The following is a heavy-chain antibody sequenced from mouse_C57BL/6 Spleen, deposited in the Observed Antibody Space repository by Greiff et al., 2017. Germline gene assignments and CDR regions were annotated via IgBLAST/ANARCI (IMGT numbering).Heavy chain of an antibody. CDR2: INPGSGGT. J-gene: IGHJ4*01. V-gene: IGHV1-54*01. CDR1: GYAFTNYL. D-gene: IGHD2-5*01. CDR3: ARNSNYRDYAMDY. Sequence: VQLQQSGAELVRPGTSVKVSCKASGYAFTNYLIEWVKQRPGQGLEWIGVINPGSGGTNYNEKFKGKATLTADKSSSTAYMQLSSLTSEDSAVYFCARNSNYRDYAMDYWGQGTSVTVSS.